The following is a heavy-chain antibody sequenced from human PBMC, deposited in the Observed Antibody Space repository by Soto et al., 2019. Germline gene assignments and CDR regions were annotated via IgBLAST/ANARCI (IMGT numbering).Heavy chain of an antibody. Sequence: QVHLVQSGAEVKRPGSSVKVSCKASGDTFSSYAISWVRQAPGQGLEWMGGIIPIVDTVTYARQFQGRSTISADTSTNQFSLELLRLSTGGPALSYGPRETMRTQFFDSWGGGPVGTVSS. J-gene: IGHJ4*02. CDR2: IIPIVDTV. CDR1: GDTFSSYA. CDR3: PRETMRTQFFDS. V-gene: IGHV1-69*06. D-gene: IGHD1-1*01.